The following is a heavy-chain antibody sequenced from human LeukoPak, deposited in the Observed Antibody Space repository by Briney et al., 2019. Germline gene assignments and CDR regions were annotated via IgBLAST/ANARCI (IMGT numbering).Heavy chain of an antibody. Sequence: ASVKVSCKASGYTFTSYAMNWGRQAPGQGLEWMGWINTNTGNPTYAQGFTGRFVFSLDTSVSTAYLQISSLKAEDTAVYYCARLRYGINTYYFDYWGQGTLVTVSS. CDR2: INTNTGNP. CDR3: ARLRYGINTYYFDY. D-gene: IGHD3-16*01. CDR1: GYTFTSYA. J-gene: IGHJ4*02. V-gene: IGHV7-4-1*02.